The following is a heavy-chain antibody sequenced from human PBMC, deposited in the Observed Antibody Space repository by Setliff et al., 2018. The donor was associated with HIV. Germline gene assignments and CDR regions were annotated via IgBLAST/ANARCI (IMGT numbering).Heavy chain of an antibody. D-gene: IGHD2-8*01. CDR3: VRDRPNWYANSGIFDQ. CDR1: GFNINTYW. V-gene: IGHV3-7*03. CDR2: IKEDGSVK. J-gene: IGHJ4*02. Sequence: HPGGSLRLSCAASGFNINTYWMGWVRQGPGKGLEWVANIKEDGSVKNYVDSARGRFIISRDNAEKSLFLHMSSLRADDSAVYYCVRDRPNWYANSGIFDQWGQGTLVTVSS.